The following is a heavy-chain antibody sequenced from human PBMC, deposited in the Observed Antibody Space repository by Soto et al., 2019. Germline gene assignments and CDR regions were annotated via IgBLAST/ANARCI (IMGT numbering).Heavy chain of an antibody. CDR2: IYYSGST. V-gene: IGHV4-31*03. CDR3: ATNYDILTGYYHALPRYYGMDV. CDR1: GGSISSGGYY. J-gene: IGHJ6*02. Sequence: PSETLSLTCTVSGGSISSGGYYWSWIRQHPGKGLEWIGYIYYSGSTYYNPSLKSRVTISVDTSKNQFSLKLSSVTAADTAVYYCATNYDILTGYYHALPRYYGMDVWGQGTTVTVSS. D-gene: IGHD3-9*01.